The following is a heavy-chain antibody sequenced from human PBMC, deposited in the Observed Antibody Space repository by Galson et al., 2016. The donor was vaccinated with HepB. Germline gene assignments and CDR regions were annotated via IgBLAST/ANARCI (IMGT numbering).Heavy chain of an antibody. CDR2: IEQDGSKK. V-gene: IGHV3-7*03. CDR3: ARGVGARWSY. D-gene: IGHD1-26*01. Sequence: SLRLSCAASGFTFSSYWMSWVRQAPGKGLEWVANIEQDGSKKYYVDAVKGRFTISRDNAKNSLHLQMNSLRAEDTAVYYCARGVGARWSYWGQGTLVTVSS. J-gene: IGHJ4*02. CDR1: GFTFSSYW.